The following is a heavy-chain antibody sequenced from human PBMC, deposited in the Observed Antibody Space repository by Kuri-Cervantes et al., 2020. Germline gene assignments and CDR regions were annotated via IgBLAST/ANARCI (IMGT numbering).Heavy chain of an antibody. CDR1: GFTVSSNY. V-gene: IGHV3-66*01. CDR3: ARGGAVAGKMVYFDY. CDR2: IYSGGST. D-gene: IGHD6-19*01. Sequence: GGSLRLSCAASGFTVSSNYMSWVRQAPGKGLEWVSVIYSGGSTYYADSVKGRFTISRDNSKNTLYLQMNSLRAEDTAVYYCARGGAVAGKMVYFDYWGQGTLVTVSS. J-gene: IGHJ4*02.